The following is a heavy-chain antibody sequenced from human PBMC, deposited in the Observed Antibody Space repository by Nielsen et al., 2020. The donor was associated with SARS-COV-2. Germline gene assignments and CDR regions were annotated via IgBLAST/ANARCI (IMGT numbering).Heavy chain of an antibody. J-gene: IGHJ4*02. CDR3: ARESGDVSASDVDH. V-gene: IGHV1-3*01. CDR2: INAGNGNT. CDR1: GYTFTSYA. D-gene: IGHD6-6*01. Sequence: ASVKVSCKASGYTFTSYAMHWVRQAPGQRLEWMGWINAGNGNTKYSQKFQGRVTITRDTSTSTVYMELSSLRSEDTAMYYCARESGDVSASDVDHWGQGTLVTVSS.